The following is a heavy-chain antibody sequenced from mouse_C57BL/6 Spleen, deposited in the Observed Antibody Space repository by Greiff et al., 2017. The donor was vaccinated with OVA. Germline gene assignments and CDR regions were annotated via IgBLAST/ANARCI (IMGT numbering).Heavy chain of an antibody. D-gene: IGHD4-1*01. CDR1: GFTFSSYA. V-gene: IGHV5-4*03. J-gene: IGHJ3*01. Sequence: EVMLVESGGGLVKPGGSLTLSCAASGFTFSSYAMSWVRQTPEKRLEWVATISDGGSYTYYPDNVKGRFTISRDNAKNNLYLQMSHLKSEDTAVYYCARNWSWFDYWGQGTLVTVSA. CDR3: ARNWSWFDY. CDR2: ISDGGSYT.